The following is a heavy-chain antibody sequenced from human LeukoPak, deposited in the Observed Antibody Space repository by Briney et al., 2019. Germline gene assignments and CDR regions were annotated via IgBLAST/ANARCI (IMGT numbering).Heavy chain of an antibody. D-gene: IGHD6-6*01. J-gene: IGHJ3*02. CDR2: IYTSGST. CDR3: ARVFDFGFTYSSSYHDAFDI. CDR1: GGSFSSGSYY. Sequence: PSQTLSLTCTVSGGSFSSGSYYWSWIRQPAGKGLEWIGRIYTSGSTSYSPSLKSRVTISVDTSKNQFSLKLSSVTAADTAVYYCARVFDFGFTYSSSYHDAFDIWGQGTMVTVSS. V-gene: IGHV4-61*02.